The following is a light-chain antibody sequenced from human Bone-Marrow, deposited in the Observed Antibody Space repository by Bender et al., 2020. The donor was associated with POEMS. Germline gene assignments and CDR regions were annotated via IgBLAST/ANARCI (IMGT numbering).Light chain of an antibody. CDR3: HVWDGDSEQHF. V-gene: IGLV3-21*02. CDR2: DDG. J-gene: IGLJ1*01. CDR1: NSGNTK. Sequence: SYVLTQPPSVSVAPGQTATITCGGDNSGNTKVHWYQQKPGQAPVVVVYDDGDRPSGIPERFSGSRSGNAATLTITRVEAADEAEYFCHVWDGDSEQHFFGAGTTVTV.